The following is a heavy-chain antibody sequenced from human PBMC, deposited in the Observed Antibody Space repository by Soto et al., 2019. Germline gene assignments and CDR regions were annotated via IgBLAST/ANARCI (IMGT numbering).Heavy chain of an antibody. J-gene: IGHJ6*03. D-gene: IGHD1-26*01. CDR2: ISWNSGVI. V-gene: IGHV3-9*01. CDR1: GFIFDDYA. CDR3: AKDTSGAEVGIMDV. Sequence: EVKLVESGGGLVQPGRSLRLSCATSGFIFDDYAMHWVRQAPGKGLEWVSGISWNSGVINYADPVKGRFTTSRDNAKNPLYLQLSSLSSADTATYFCAKDTSGAEVGIMDVWGKGTTVIVSS.